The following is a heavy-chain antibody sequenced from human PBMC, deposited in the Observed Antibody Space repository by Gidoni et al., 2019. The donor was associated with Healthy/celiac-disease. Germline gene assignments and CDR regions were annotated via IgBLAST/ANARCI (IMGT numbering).Heavy chain of an antibody. D-gene: IGHD3-3*01. Sequence: EVQLVESGGGLVQPGGSLRLSCAASGFTFSSYEMNWVRQAPGKGLEWVSYISSSGSTIYYADSVKGRFTISRDNAKNSLYLQMNSLRAEDTAVYYCARERITIFGVVIPFDYWGQGTLVTVSS. V-gene: IGHV3-48*03. CDR1: GFTFSSYE. J-gene: IGHJ4*02. CDR3: ARERITIFGVVIPFDY. CDR2: ISSSGSTI.